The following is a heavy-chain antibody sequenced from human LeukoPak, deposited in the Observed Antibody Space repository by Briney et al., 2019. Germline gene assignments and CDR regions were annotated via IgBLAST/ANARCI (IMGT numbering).Heavy chain of an antibody. D-gene: IGHD6-19*01. J-gene: IGHJ4*02. Sequence: GGSLRLSCAASEFTFSSYWMSWVRQAPGKGLEWVANIKQDGSEKYYVDSVKGRFTISRDNAKNSLYLQMNSLRAEDTAVYYCARINFYSGGWPAFDYWGQGTLVTVSS. CDR2: IKQDGSEK. CDR1: EFTFSSYW. CDR3: ARINFYSGGWPAFDY. V-gene: IGHV3-7*01.